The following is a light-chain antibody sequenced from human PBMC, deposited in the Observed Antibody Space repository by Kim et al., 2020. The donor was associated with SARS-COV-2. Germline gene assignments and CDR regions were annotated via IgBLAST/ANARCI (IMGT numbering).Light chain of an antibody. CDR3: GSWDNSLSAWV. J-gene: IGLJ3*02. Sequence: QSVLTHPPSVSAASGQKVTISCSGSSSNIGNNYVSWYQQLPGTTPKLLIYDNNQRPSGIPARFSGSKSGTSATLGITGLQTGDKAEYDCGSWDNSLSAWVFCGGTQLAVL. V-gene: IGLV1-51*01. CDR2: DNN. CDR1: SSNIGNNY.